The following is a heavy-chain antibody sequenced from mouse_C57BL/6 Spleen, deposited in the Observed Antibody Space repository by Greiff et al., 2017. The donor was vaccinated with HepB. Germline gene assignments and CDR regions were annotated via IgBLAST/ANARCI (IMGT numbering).Heavy chain of an antibody. Sequence: QVQLQQPGAELVKPGASVKLSCKASGYTFTSYWMQWVKQRPGQGLEWIGEIDPSDSYTNYNQKFKGKATLTVDTSSSTAYMQLNSLTSEDSAVYYCARGGTYYSNYVAMDYWGQGTSVTVSS. D-gene: IGHD2-5*01. CDR3: ARGGTYYSNYVAMDY. CDR2: IDPSDSYT. V-gene: IGHV1-50*01. CDR1: GYTFTSYW. J-gene: IGHJ4*01.